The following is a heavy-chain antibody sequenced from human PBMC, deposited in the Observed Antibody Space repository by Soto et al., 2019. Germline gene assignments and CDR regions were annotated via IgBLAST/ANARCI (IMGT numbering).Heavy chain of an antibody. J-gene: IGHJ4*02. CDR3: ARDDGVRVSDY. Sequence: QVQLVESGGGVVQPGRSLRLSCAASGFTFSSYGMHWVRQAPGKGLEWVAVIWYDGSNKYYADSVKGRFTISRDNSKNTLYLQMNSLRAEDTAVYYCARDDGVRVSDYWGQGTLVTVSS. D-gene: IGHD3-10*01. V-gene: IGHV3-33*01. CDR2: IWYDGSNK. CDR1: GFTFSSYG.